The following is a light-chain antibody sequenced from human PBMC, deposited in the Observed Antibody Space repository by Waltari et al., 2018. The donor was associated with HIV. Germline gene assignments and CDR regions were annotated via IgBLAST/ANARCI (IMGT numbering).Light chain of an antibody. CDR1: KSVRTN. CDR3: QEYKNWPLST. Sequence: RVMTRSPATRSVSPGERATLSCRASKSVRTNLAWYQQKPGQAPRLLIYGASTRATGIPARFSGSGSETEFTLTSVSLQSEDFAVYYCQEYKNWPLSTFGGGTKVEIK. CDR2: GAS. J-gene: IGKJ4*01. V-gene: IGKV3-15*01.